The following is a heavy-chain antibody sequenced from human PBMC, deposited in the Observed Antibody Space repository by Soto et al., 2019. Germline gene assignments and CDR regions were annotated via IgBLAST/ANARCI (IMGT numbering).Heavy chain of an antibody. CDR2: ISAYNGNT. Sequence: QVQLVQSGAEVKKPGASVKVSCKASGYTFTSYGISWVRQAPGQGLEWMGWISAYNGNTNYAQKLKGRVTMTTDTSTSTAYMELRSRRSYDTGVYYCARDHPLYDTSGRGWFDPWGQGTLVTVSS. D-gene: IGHD3-22*01. J-gene: IGHJ5*02. CDR1: GYTFTSYG. V-gene: IGHV1-18*01. CDR3: ARDHPLYDTSGRGWFDP.